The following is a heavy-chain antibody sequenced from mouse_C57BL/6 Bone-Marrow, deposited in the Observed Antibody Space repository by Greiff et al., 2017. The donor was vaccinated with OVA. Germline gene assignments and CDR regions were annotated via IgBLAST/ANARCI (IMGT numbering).Heavy chain of an antibody. Sequence: QLQQSGPGLVQPSQSLSITCTVSGFSLTSYGVHWVRQSPGKGLEWLGVIWSGGSTDYNAAFISRLSISKDNSKSQVFFKMNSLQADDTAIYYCARKGLIYYDYDGAMDYWGQGTSVTVSS. J-gene: IGHJ4*01. CDR1: GFSLTSYG. CDR3: ARKGLIYYDYDGAMDY. D-gene: IGHD2-4*01. CDR2: IWSGGST. V-gene: IGHV2-2*01.